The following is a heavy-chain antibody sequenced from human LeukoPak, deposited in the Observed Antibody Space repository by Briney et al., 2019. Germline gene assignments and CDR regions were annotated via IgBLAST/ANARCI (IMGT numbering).Heavy chain of an antibody. CDR3: ARRAYCSGDCTRHYSYYYSMDV. V-gene: IGHV5-51*01. J-gene: IGHJ6*02. CDR1: GYTFTNYW. D-gene: IGHD2-21*02. CDR2: IYPGDSDT. Sequence: GESLKISCKGVGYTFTNYWIGWVRQMPGNGLEWMGIIYPGDSDTRYSPSFQGQVTISADKSISTAYLQWSSLKASDTAMYYCARRAYCSGDCTRHYSYYYSMDVWGQGTRSPSP.